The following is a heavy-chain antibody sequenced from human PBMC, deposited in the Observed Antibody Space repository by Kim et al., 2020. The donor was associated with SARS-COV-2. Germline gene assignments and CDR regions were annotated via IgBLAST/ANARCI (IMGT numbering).Heavy chain of an antibody. V-gene: IGHV3-23*01. Sequence: GGSLRLSCAASGFTFSSYAMSWVRQAPGKGLEWVSAISGSGGSTYYADSVKGRFTISRDNSKNTLYLQMNSLRAEDTAVYYCAKDSIVVVSSFRIEYFQHWGQGTLVTVSS. CDR1: GFTFSSYA. D-gene: IGHD3-22*01. CDR2: ISGSGGST. CDR3: AKDSIVVVSSFRIEYFQH. J-gene: IGHJ1*01.